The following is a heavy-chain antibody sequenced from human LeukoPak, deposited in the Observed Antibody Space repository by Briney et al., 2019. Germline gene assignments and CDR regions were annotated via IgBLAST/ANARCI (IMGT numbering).Heavy chain of an antibody. CDR1: GFTFSNYA. J-gene: IGHJ4*02. V-gene: IGHV3-23*01. CDR3: AKWGDYDILTGYYDSDY. Sequence: GASLRPSCAASGFTFSNYAMSWVRQAPGKGLEWVSAIVGTGGSTYYADSVKGRFTISRDNSKNTLYLQMNSLRAEDTAVYYCAKWGDYDILTGYYDSDYWGQGTLVTVSS. CDR2: IVGTGGST. D-gene: IGHD3-9*01.